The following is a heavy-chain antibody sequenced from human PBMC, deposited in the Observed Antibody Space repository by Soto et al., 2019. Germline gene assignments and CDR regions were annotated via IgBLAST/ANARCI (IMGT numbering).Heavy chain of an antibody. J-gene: IGHJ6*02. CDR1: GFSLSNARMG. V-gene: IGHV2-26*01. Sequence: SGPTLVNPTETLTLTCTVSGFSLSNARMGVSWIRQPPGKALEWLAHIFSNDEKSYSTSLKSRLTISKDTSKSQVVLTMTNMDPVDTATYYCARNPPTAHFYYYSGMDVWGQGTTVTVSS. CDR3: ARNPPTAHFYYYSGMDV. CDR2: IFSNDEK.